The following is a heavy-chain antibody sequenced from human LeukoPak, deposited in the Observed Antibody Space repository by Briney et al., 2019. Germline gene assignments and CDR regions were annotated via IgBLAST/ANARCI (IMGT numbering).Heavy chain of an antibody. CDR2: IIPILGIA. Sequence: SVKVSXKASGGTFSSYTISWVRQAPGQGLEWVGRIIPILGIANYAQKFQGRVTITADKSTSTAYMELSSLRSEDTAVYYCARVGGYSYGLYYWGQGTLVTVSS. V-gene: IGHV1-69*02. D-gene: IGHD5-18*01. CDR1: GGTFSSYT. J-gene: IGHJ4*02. CDR3: ARVGGYSYGLYY.